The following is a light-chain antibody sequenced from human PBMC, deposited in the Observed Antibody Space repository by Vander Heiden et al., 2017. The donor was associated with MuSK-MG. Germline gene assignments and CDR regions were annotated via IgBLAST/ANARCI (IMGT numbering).Light chain of an antibody. J-gene: IGLJ2*01. CDR1: SNNIGIYA. V-gene: IGLV1-36*01. CDR3: STWDNSLGAVV. Sequence: QSALTLDASLSVTVGQKVTLSCTGNSNNIGIYAVGWYQQISHGAPKTVMFGNSLPSGIPDRFSGSKSGTTASLTISGLQPEDEADYYCSTWDNSLGAVVFGGGTKLTVL. CDR2: GNS.